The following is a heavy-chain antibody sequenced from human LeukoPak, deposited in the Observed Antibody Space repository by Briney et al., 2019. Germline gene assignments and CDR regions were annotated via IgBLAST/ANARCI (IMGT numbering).Heavy chain of an antibody. Sequence: GGSLRLSCSAPGFTFSSYGMNWVRQAPGKGLEWVSSISSSSSYIYYADSVKGRFTISRDNAKNSLYLQMNSLRAEDTAVYYCARAAPNYGGNSWFDYWGQGTLVTVSS. J-gene: IGHJ4*02. D-gene: IGHD4-23*01. CDR3: ARAAPNYGGNSWFDY. CDR1: GFTFSSYG. CDR2: ISSSSSYI. V-gene: IGHV3-21*01.